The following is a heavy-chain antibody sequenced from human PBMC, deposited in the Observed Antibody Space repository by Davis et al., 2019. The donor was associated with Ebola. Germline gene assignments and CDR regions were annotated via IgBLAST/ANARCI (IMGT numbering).Heavy chain of an antibody. J-gene: IGHJ4*02. Sequence: GESLKISCAASGFSFSRYWMRSVRQPPAKGLEWVASIKHDGNEKYYVDSMKGRFTISRDNGKNSLYLQMNSLRAEDTAVYYCARSSTSLDHWGQGTLVTVAS. CDR1: GFSFSRYW. V-gene: IGHV3-7*03. CDR2: IKHDGNEK. CDR3: ARSSTSLDH. D-gene: IGHD2-2*01.